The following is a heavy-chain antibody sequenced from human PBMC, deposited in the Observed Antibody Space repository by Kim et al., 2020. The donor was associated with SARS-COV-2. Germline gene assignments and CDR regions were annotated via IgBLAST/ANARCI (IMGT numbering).Heavy chain of an antibody. J-gene: IGHJ4*02. V-gene: IGHV4-34*01. D-gene: IGHD2-8*02. Sequence: PSLKSRVTISVDTSKNQFSRKLSSVTAAGAAVYYCAGRYCTGGVCYPFDYWGQGTLVTVSS. CDR3: AGRYCTGGVCYPFDY.